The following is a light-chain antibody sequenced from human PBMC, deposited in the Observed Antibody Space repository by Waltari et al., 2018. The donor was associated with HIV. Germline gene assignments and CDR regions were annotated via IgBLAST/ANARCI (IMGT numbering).Light chain of an antibody. CDR2: STN. V-gene: IGLV8-61*01. J-gene: IGLJ3*02. Sequence: QTVVTQEPSFSVSPGGTVTLTCGLLCGPVPSIYYPRWYQQTPGTSPRTLIYSTNTRSSGVPDRFSGSILGNKAALTITGAQADDESDYYCVLYMGSGIGVFGGGTKLTVL. CDR3: VLYMGSGIGV. CDR1: CGPVPSIYY.